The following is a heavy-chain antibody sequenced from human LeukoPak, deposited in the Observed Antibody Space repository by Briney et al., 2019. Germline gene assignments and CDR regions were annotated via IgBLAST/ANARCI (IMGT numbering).Heavy chain of an antibody. Sequence: ASVKVSCTASGYTFTGYYMHWVRQAPGQGLEWMGWINPNSGVTNYAQKFQGRVTMTRDTSISTAYMELSRLRSDDTAVYYCARVRNYDILTGYYRGEEGLLGFDYWGQGTLVTVSS. CDR1: GYTFTGYY. D-gene: IGHD3-9*01. CDR3: ARVRNYDILTGYYRGEEGLLGFDY. CDR2: INPNSGVT. J-gene: IGHJ4*02. V-gene: IGHV1-2*02.